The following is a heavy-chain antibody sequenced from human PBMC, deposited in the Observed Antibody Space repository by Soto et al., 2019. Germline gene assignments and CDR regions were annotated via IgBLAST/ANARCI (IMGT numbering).Heavy chain of an antibody. Sequence: QVQLQESGPGLVKPSGTLSLTCAVSGGSLSSSNWWSWVRQPPGKGLEWIGEIYHSGSTNYNPSLKSRVTISVDKSKNQFSLKLSSVTAADTAVYYCARLSHYYDIAPYNDYWGQGTLVTVSS. V-gene: IGHV4-4*02. J-gene: IGHJ4*02. CDR2: IYHSGST. CDR3: ARLSHYYDIAPYNDY. D-gene: IGHD3-22*01. CDR1: GGSLSSSNW.